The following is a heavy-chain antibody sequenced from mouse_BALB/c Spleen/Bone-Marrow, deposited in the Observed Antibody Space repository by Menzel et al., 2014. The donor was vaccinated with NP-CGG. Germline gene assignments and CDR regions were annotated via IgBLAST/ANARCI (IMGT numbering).Heavy chain of an antibody. J-gene: IGHJ4*01. Sequence: EVQLQQSGPELVKPGASMKISCKASGYSFTGYTMNWVKQSHGKNPEWIGLINPYNGGTSYNQKFKGKATLTVDKSSSTAYMELLSLTSEDSAVYYCATERVGMITTEAMDYWGQGTSVTVSS. CDR2: INPYNGGT. V-gene: IGHV1-18*01. CDR3: ATERVGMITTEAMDY. CDR1: GYSFTGYT. D-gene: IGHD2-4*01.